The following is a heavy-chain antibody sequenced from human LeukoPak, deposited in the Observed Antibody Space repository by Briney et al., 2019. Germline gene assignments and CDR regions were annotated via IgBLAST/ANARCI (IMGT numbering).Heavy chain of an antibody. D-gene: IGHD3-10*01. CDR1: GFTFSNYA. J-gene: IGHJ6*02. CDR2: ISGGGDTT. V-gene: IGHV3-23*01. CDR3: AKWGAWFGSVNYYGMYV. Sequence: GGSLRLSCAASGFTFSNYAMSWVRQAPGKGLEWVSVISGGGDTTYYTDSVKGRFAISRDNSKNTVYLQMNSLRAEDTALYYCAKWGAWFGSVNYYGMYVWGHGTTVTVSS.